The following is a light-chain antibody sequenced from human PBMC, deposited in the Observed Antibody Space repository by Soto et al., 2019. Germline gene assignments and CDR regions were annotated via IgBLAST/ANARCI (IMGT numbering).Light chain of an antibody. CDR1: QTISSW. CDR2: KAS. V-gene: IGKV1-5*03. CDR3: QQCSSWPTLT. J-gene: IGKJ4*01. Sequence: DIKMTQSPSTLSGSVGDRVTITCRASQTISSWLAWYQQKPGKAPKLLIYKASTLKSGVPSSFSGSGSGTDLTLTISSLEPEDFAFYDGQQCSSWPTLTFGGGTKVDIK.